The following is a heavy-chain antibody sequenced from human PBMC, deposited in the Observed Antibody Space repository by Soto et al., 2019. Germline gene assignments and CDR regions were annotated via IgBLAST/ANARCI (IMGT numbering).Heavy chain of an antibody. CDR1: GFTFSSYA. V-gene: IGHV3-23*01. CDR2: ISGSGGST. J-gene: IGHJ6*02. CDR3: AKDRLRAGTSYYYYGMDV. D-gene: IGHD6-13*01. Sequence: PGGSLRLSCAASGFTFSSYAMSGVRQAPGKGLEWVSAISGSGGSTYYADSVKGRFTISRDNSKNTLYLQMNSLRAEDTAVYYCAKDRLRAGTSYYYYGMDVWGQGTTVTVSS.